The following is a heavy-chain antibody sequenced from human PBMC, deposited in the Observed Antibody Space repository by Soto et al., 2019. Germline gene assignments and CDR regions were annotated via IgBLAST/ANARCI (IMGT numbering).Heavy chain of an antibody. Sequence: SVKVSCKASGGTFSSYAISWVRQAPGQGLEWMGGIIPIFGTANYAQKFQGRVTITADKSTSTACMELSSLRSEDTAVYYCASVVVVTETFDYWGQGTLVTVSS. CDR1: GGTFSSYA. J-gene: IGHJ4*02. D-gene: IGHD2-21*02. CDR2: IIPIFGTA. V-gene: IGHV1-69*06. CDR3: ASVVVVTETFDY.